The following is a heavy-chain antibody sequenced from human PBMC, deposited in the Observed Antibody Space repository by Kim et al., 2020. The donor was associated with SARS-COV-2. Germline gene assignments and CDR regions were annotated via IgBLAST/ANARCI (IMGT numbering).Heavy chain of an antibody. D-gene: IGHD3-22*01. V-gene: IGHV3-30-3*01. Sequence: GGSLRLSCAASGFTFSHYAIHWVRQAPGKGLEWVAVISYDGSNKYYADSVKGRFTISRDNSKNTVYVQLNTLRPEDTAVYFCARDLRYYYDSTRGGMDVWGQGTTVTVSS. CDR1: GFTFSHYA. CDR2: ISYDGSNK. J-gene: IGHJ6*02. CDR3: ARDLRYYYDSTRGGMDV.